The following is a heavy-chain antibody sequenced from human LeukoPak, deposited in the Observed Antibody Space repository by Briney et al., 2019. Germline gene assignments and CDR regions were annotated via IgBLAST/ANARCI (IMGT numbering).Heavy chain of an antibody. D-gene: IGHD5-18*01. CDR1: GGSISSYY. CDR3: ARDFLGYSYGWDYYYMDV. Sequence: PSETLSLTCTVPGGSISSYYWSWIRQPAGKGLEWIGRIYTSGSTNYNPSLKSRVTMSVDTSKNQFSLKLSSVTAADTAVYYCARDFLGYSYGWDYYYMDVWGKGTTVTVSS. J-gene: IGHJ6*03. V-gene: IGHV4-4*07. CDR2: IYTSGST.